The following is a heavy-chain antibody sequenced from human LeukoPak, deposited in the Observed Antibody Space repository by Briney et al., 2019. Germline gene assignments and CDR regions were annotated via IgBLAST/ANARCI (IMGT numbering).Heavy chain of an antibody. CDR2: INSDGITT. CDR3: ARDGSLPDY. CDR1: GFAFNSYW. V-gene: IGHV3-74*01. Sequence: GGSLRLSCAASGFAFNSYWMHWVRQAPGEGLVWVSRINSDGITTSYADSVKGRFTISRDNAKNTLYLQMNSLRVEDTALYFCARDGSLPDYWGQGTLVTVSS. J-gene: IGHJ4*02.